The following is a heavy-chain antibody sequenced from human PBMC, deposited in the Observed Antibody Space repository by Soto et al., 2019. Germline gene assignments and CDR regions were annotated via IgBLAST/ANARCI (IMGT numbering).Heavy chain of an antibody. V-gene: IGHV1-58*01. D-gene: IGHD6-6*01. J-gene: IGHJ4*02. Sequence: GASVKVSCKASGFTFPSSAVQWVRQARGQRLEWIGWIVVGSGNTNYAQKFQERVTITRDMSTSTAYMELSSLRSEDTAVYYCAADKSDSSSSRVDYWGQGTLVTVSS. CDR2: IVVGSGNT. CDR3: AADKSDSSSSRVDY. CDR1: GFTFPSSA.